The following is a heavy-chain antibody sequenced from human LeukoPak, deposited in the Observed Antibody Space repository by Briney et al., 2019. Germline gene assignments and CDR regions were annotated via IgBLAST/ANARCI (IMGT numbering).Heavy chain of an antibody. V-gene: IGHV1-24*01. CDR1: GYTLTELS. Sequence: ASVKVSCKVSGYTLTELSMHWVRQAPGKGLEWMGGFDPEDGETIYEQKFQARVTMTEDTSTDTAYMELSSLRSEDTAVYYCARDLWYCSSTSCYKGRRSGSFDPWGQGTLVTVSS. CDR3: ARDLWYCSSTSCYKGRRSGSFDP. CDR2: FDPEDGET. J-gene: IGHJ5*02. D-gene: IGHD2-2*02.